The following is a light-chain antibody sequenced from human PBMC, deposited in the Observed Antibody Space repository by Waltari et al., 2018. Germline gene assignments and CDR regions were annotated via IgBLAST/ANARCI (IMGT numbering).Light chain of an antibody. CDR3: RQYNSNPYS. CDR2: AAS. Sequence: DIQMTQSPSSLSASAGDRVTITCRASQGINTYLNWFQQKPGKAPKRLIYAASSLESGVPSRFSGSGSGTDFTLIISSLQPEDFATYYCRQYNSNPYSFGQGTKVEIK. V-gene: IGKV1-16*01. CDR1: QGINTY. J-gene: IGKJ2*03.